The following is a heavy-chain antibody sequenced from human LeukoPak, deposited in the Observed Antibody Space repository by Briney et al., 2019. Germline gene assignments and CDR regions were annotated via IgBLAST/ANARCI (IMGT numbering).Heavy chain of an antibody. D-gene: IGHD2-15*01. CDR2: ISGSGGST. CDR1: GFTFSSYG. V-gene: IGHV3-23*01. Sequence: AGGSLRLSCAASGFTFSSYGMSWVRQAPGKGLEWVSAISGSGGSTYYADSVKGRFTISRDNSKNTLYLQMNSLRAEDTAVYYCAKKMRGSGGSFDYWGQGTLVTVSS. CDR3: AKKMRGSGGSFDY. J-gene: IGHJ4*02.